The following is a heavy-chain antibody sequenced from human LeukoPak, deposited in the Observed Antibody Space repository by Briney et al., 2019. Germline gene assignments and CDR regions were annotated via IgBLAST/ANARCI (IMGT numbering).Heavy chain of an antibody. V-gene: IGHV4-59*01. J-gene: IGHJ4*02. CDR2: IYHSGST. D-gene: IGHD6-19*01. CDR3: ASLNFRSGWYSRFDY. Sequence: SETLSLTCTVSGGSISSYYWSWIRQPPGKGLEWIGYIYHSGSTNYNPSLKSRVTISVDTSKNQFSLKLSSVTAADTAVYYCASLNFRSGWYSRFDYWGQGTLVTVSP. CDR1: GGSISSYY.